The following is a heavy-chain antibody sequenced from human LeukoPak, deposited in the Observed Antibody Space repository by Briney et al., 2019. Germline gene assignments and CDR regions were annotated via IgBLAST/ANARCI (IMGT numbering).Heavy chain of an antibody. D-gene: IGHD3-10*01. V-gene: IGHV1-2*02. Sequence: GASVKVSCKASGYTFTGYYMHWVRQAPGQGLEWMGWINPNSGGTNYAQKFQGRVTMTRDASISTAYMELSRLRSDDTAVYYCARDTNLLWFGESPFRFDPWGQGTLVTVSS. CDR2: INPNSGGT. CDR3: ARDTNLLWFGESPFRFDP. J-gene: IGHJ5*02. CDR1: GYTFTGYY.